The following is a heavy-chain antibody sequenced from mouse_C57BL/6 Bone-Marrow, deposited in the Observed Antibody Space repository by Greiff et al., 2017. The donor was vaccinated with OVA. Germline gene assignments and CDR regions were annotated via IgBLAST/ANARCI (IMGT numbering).Heavy chain of an antibody. CDR1: GFNIKDDY. J-gene: IGHJ4*01. D-gene: IGHD2-2*01. CDR3: TTGGMVTTRYAMDY. V-gene: IGHV14-4*01. Sequence: EVQLQQSGAELVRPGASVKLSCTASGFNIKDDYMHWVKQRPEQGLEWIGWIDPENGDTEYASKFQGKATITADTSSNPAYLQLSSLTSEDTAVYYCTTGGMVTTRYAMDYWGQGTSVTVSS. CDR2: IDPENGDT.